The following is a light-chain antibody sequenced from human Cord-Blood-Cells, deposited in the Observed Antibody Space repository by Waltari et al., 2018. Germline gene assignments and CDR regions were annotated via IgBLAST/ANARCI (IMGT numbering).Light chain of an antibody. V-gene: IGLV2-14*01. CDR2: DVS. J-gene: IGLJ1*01. Sequence: QSALTQPASVSGSPGQSITISCTGTSSDVGGYNYVSWYQQHPGKAPKLMIYDVSNRTSGVSNRFAGSKAGNAASLTISWLQAEDEADYYCSSYTSISTVFGTGTKVTVL. CDR1: SSDVGGYNY. CDR3: SSYTSISTV.